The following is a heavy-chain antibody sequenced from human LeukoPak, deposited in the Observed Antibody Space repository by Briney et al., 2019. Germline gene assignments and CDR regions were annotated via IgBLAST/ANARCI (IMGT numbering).Heavy chain of an antibody. V-gene: IGHV4-38-2*02. CDR1: GASISSYY. Sequence: PSETLSLTCTVSGASISSYYWGWIRQPPGKGLEWIASIYYSGSTHYNPSLKSRVTISVDTSKRQFSLNVNSVTAADTAIYYCAKNSSGSAFDVWGQGTMVTVSS. CDR3: AKNSSGSAFDV. D-gene: IGHD6-19*01. J-gene: IGHJ3*01. CDR2: IYYSGST.